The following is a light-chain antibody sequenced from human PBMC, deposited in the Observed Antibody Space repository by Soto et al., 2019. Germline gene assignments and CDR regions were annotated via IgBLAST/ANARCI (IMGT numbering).Light chain of an antibody. CDR1: QSVSNR. CDR3: QQYNNWPRA. CDR2: GAS. J-gene: IGKJ1*01. Sequence: EIVMTQSPATLAVSPGERATLSCTASQSVSNRLAWFPHKPGQAPSLLIYGASTRAPGVPARFSGSGSGTEFTLTISSLQSEDFAVYYCQQYNNWPRAFGQGTKVEI. V-gene: IGKV3-15*01.